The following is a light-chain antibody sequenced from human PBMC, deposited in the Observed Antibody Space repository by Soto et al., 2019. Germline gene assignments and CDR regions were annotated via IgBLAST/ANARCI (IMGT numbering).Light chain of an antibody. CDR2: EVS. Sequence: QSALTQPASVSGSPGQSITISCTGTSSDVGGYNYVSWYQQHPGKAPKLMIDEVSNRPSGVSNRFSGSKSGNTASLTISVLQAEDEDDYYCSSYTSSSTLGVFGGGTKLTVL. V-gene: IGLV2-14*01. J-gene: IGLJ3*02. CDR3: SSYTSSSTLGV. CDR1: SSDVGGYNY.